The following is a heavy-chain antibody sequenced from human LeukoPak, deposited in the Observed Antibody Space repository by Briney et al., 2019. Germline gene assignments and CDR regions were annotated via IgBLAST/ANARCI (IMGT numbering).Heavy chain of an antibody. CDR3: ARGLMRRRTFDY. Sequence: SETLSLTCAVYGGSFSGYYWSWIRQPPGKGLEWIGEINHSGSTNYNPSLKSRVTISVDTSKNQFSLKLSSVTAADTAVYYCARGLMRRRTFDYWGQGTLVTVSS. CDR1: GGSFSGYY. CDR2: INHSGST. D-gene: IGHD2-8*01. J-gene: IGHJ4*02. V-gene: IGHV4-34*01.